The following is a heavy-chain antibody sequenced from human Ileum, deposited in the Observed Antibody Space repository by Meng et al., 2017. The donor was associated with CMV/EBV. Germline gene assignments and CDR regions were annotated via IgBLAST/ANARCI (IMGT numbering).Heavy chain of an antibody. D-gene: IGHD3-10*01. CDR3: ARLRSGASSTWTFYYFDY. Sequence: FTTYWIGWVRPMPGKGLEWMGIIYPDDSDTRYSPSFLGQVTISADKSISTAYLQLSGLKTSDTAMYYCARLRSGASSTWTFYYFDYWGQGTLVTVSS. CDR1: FTTYW. J-gene: IGHJ4*02. CDR2: IYPDDSDT. V-gene: IGHV5-51*01.